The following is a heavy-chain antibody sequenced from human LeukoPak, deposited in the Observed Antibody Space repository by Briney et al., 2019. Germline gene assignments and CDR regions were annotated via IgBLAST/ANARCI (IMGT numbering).Heavy chain of an antibody. D-gene: IGHD3-22*01. J-gene: IGHJ6*03. CDR2: IYHSGST. V-gene: IGHV4-38-2*02. CDR3: ARVREEYITERYYYDTSAYYMDV. Sequence: PSETLYLTWTVSGYSIRSGYYWGWIRQPPGKGLEWIGSIYHSGSTYYNPSLKSRVTIPVDTSKNQFSLRLSSVTAADTAMYYCARVREEYITERYYYDTSAYYMDVWGKGTTVTVSS. CDR1: GYSIRSGYY.